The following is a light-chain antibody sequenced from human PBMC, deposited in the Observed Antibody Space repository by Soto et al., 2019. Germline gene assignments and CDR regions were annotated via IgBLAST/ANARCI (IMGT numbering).Light chain of an antibody. V-gene: IGLV1-51*01. CDR2: DNN. CDR3: GTCDSILSGVI. CDR1: TSNIGSNY. J-gene: IGLJ2*01. Sequence: QSVLTQPPSVSAAPGQKVSISCSGSTSNIGSNYVSWYQHLPGTDPRLLIYDNNKRPSGIPDRFSGSKSGTSATLGITGLQTEDEADYYCGTCDSILSGVIFGGGTKLTVL.